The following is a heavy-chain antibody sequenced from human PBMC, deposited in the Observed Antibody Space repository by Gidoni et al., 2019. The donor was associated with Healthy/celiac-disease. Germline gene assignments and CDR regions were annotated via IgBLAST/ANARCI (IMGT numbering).Heavy chain of an antibody. D-gene: IGHD3-16*01. J-gene: IGHJ5*02. CDR1: GGSFSGYY. CDR3: ARRRQGGCFDP. CDR2: INHSGST. V-gene: IGHV4-34*01. Sequence: QVQLQQWGAGLLKPSETLSLTCAVYGGSFSGYYWSWIRQPPGKGLEWIGEINHSGSTNYNPSLKSRVTISVDTSKNQFSLKLSSVTAADTAVYYCARRRQGGCFDPWGQGTLVTVSS.